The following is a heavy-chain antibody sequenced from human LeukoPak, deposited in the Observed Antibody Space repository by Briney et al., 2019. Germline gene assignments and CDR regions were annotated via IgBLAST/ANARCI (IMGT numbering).Heavy chain of an antibody. Sequence: GGSLRLSCAASGFTFSSYAMSWVRQAPGKGLEWVSAISGGGSVTSYADSVKGRFTISRDNSKNTLHLQMNSLRTEDTAVYYCAKDRGPFRPDAFDIWGQGTMVTVSS. V-gene: IGHV3-23*01. CDR1: GFTFSSYA. J-gene: IGHJ3*02. CDR3: AKDRGPFRPDAFDI. CDR2: ISGGGSVT. D-gene: IGHD6-25*01.